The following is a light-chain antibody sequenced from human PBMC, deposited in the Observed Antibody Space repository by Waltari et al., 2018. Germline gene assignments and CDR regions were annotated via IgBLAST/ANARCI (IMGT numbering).Light chain of an antibody. J-gene: IGLJ3*02. Sequence: QSALTQPPSASGSPGQSVTISCTGTSSDIGGYDYVSWYQQHPGKAPKVLIYDVSKRPSGVPDLFSASKSGHTASLTVSGLQAEDEADYYCSSYGGSNNLVFGGGTKLTVL. CDR1: SSDIGGYDY. CDR2: DVS. CDR3: SSYGGSNNLV. V-gene: IGLV2-8*01.